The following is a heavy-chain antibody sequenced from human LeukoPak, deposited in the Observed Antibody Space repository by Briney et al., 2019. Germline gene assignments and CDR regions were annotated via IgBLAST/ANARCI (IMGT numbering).Heavy chain of an antibody. CDR3: ARDTSGNNFEY. J-gene: IGHJ4*02. D-gene: IGHD1/OR15-1a*01. V-gene: IGHV1-69*06. CDR2: IIPIFGTA. Sequence: SVKVSCKASGGTFSSYAISRVRQAPGQGLEWMGGIIPIFGTANYAQKFQGRVTITADKSTSTAYMELSSLRSEDTAVYYCARDTSGNNFEYWGQGTLVSVSS. CDR1: GGTFSSYA.